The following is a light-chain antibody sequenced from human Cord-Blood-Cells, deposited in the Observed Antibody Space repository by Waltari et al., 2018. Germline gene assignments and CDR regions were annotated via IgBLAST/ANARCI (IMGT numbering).Light chain of an antibody. CDR1: SSNIGNNA. CDR2: YDD. V-gene: IGLV1-36*01. Sequence: QSVLTQPPSVSEAPRQRVTISCSGSSSNIGNNAVNWYQQLPGKAPKLLIYYDDLLPSGVSDRFSGSKSVTSASLAISGLQSEDEADYYCAAWDDSLNGVVFGRGTKLTVL. CDR3: AAWDDSLNGVV. J-gene: IGLJ2*01.